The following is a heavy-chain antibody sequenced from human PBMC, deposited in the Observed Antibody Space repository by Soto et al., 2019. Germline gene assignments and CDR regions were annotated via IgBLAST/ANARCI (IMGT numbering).Heavy chain of an antibody. CDR2: FDPEDGET. V-gene: IGHV1-24*01. J-gene: IGHJ4*02. CDR3: AAGGDGYSETVAVAAYFDY. Sequence: ASVKVSCKVSGYTLTELSMHWVRQAPGKGLEWMGGFDPEDGETIYAQKFQGRVTITADESTSTAYMELSSLRSEDTAVYYCAAGGDGYSETVAVAAYFDYWGQGTLVTVSS. D-gene: IGHD6-19*01. CDR1: GYTLTELS.